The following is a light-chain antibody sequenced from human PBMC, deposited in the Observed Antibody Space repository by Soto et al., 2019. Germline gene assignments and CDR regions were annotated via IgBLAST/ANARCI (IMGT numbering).Light chain of an antibody. CDR3: QQYGSSSIT. CDR1: QRVSSSY. CDR2: GGS. J-gene: IGKJ5*01. Sequence: EIVLTQSPGTLSLSPGERATLSCRASQRVSSSYLAWYQPKPGQAPRLLIYGGSSRATGIPDRFSGSGSGTGFTLTISRLEPEDFAVYYCQQYGSSSITFGQGTRLEIK. V-gene: IGKV3-20*01.